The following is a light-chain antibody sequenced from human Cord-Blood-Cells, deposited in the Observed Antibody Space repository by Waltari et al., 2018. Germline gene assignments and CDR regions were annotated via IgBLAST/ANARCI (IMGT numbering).Light chain of an antibody. Sequence: QAGLTQPPSVSKGLRQTATLTCTGNSNNVGNQGAACLQQHQGHPPKLLSYRNNNRPSGITGGLSASRSGNTSSLTITGLQPEDEADYYCSAWDSSLSAWVFGGGTKLTVL. CDR3: SAWDSSLSAWV. CDR1: SNNVGNQG. V-gene: IGLV10-54*01. CDR2: RNN. J-gene: IGLJ3*02.